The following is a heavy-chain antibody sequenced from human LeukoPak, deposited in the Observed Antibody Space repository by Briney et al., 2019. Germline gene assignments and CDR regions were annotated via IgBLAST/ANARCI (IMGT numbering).Heavy chain of an antibody. D-gene: IGHD4-17*01. V-gene: IGHV3-21*01. CDR3: ARDRRTLTTCDY. J-gene: IGHJ4*02. CDR2: GSSSSSYI. CDR1: GFTSRSYT. Sequence: GGSLRLSCAASGFTSRSYTMNWVRQAPGEGLEWVSSGSSSSSYIEYAVSVKVRFTSARDNDKISLYLQMNSLGAEDTAVYYCARDRRTLTTCDYWGQGSLVTVSS.